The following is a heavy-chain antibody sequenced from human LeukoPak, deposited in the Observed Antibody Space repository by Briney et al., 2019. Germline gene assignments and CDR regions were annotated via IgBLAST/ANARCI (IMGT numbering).Heavy chain of an antibody. J-gene: IGHJ4*02. CDR2: IIPIFGTA. D-gene: IGHD3-22*01. Sequence: ASVKVSCKASGGTFSSYAICWVRQAPGQGLEWMGGIIPIFGTANYAQKFQGRVTITTDESTSTAYMELSSLRSEDTAVYYCASDRYYYDSSGYYNYWGQGTLVTVSS. V-gene: IGHV1-69*05. CDR1: GGTFSSYA. CDR3: ASDRYYYDSSGYYNY.